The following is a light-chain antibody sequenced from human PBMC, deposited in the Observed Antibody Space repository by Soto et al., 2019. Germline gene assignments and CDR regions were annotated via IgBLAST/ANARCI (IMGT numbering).Light chain of an antibody. Sequence: LTQPASVSGSPGQSITISCTGTSSDVGGYNHVSWYQIHPGKAPKLIIYEVTSRPSGVSYRFSGSKSGNSASLTISGLQAEDEADYHCSSYASSSSYVFGGGTKVTVL. CDR3: SSYASSSSYV. CDR1: SSDVGGYNH. J-gene: IGLJ1*01. CDR2: EVT. V-gene: IGLV2-14*01.